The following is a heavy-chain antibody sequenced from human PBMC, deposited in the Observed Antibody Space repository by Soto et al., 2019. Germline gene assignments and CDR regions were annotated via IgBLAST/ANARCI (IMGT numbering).Heavy chain of an antibody. J-gene: IGHJ5*02. CDR1: GYTFTGYY. D-gene: IGHD2-2*01. CDR2: INPNSGGT. Sequence: ASVKVSCNASGYTFTGYYMHWVRQAPGQGLEWMGWINPNSGGTNYAQKFQGRVTMTRDTSISTAYMELSRLRSDDTAVYYCARVLEGYCSSTSCPRSWFDPWGQGTLVTVSS. V-gene: IGHV1-2*02. CDR3: ARVLEGYCSSTSCPRSWFDP.